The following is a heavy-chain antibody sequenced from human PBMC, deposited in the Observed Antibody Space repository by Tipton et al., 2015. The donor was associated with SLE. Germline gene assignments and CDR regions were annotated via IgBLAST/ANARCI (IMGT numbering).Heavy chain of an antibody. CDR2: ISSNGGST. J-gene: IGHJ4*02. CDR3: ARDDNPQVPAAIRF. V-gene: IGHV3-64*04. D-gene: IGHD2-2*01. Sequence: SLRLSCSASGFTFSSYAMHWVRQAPGKGLEYVSAISSNGGSTYYADSVKGRFTISRDNSKNTLYLQMNSLRAEDTAVYYCARDDNPQVPAAIRFWGQGTLVTVSS. CDR1: GFTFSSYA.